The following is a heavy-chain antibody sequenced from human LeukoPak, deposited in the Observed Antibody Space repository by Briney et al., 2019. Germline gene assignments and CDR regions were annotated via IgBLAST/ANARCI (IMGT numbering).Heavy chain of an antibody. Sequence: GASVKVSCKASGYTFTSYYMHWVRQAPGQGLEWMGIINPSGGSTSYAQKFQGRVTMTRDTPTSTVYMELSSLRSEDTAVYYCARVTGTTLKFDYWGQGTLVTVSS. CDR2: INPSGGST. V-gene: IGHV1-46*01. CDR3: ARVTGTTLKFDY. J-gene: IGHJ4*02. CDR1: GYTFTSYY. D-gene: IGHD1-7*01.